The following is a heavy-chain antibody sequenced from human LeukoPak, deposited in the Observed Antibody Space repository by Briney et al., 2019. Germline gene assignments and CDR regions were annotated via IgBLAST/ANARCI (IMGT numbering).Heavy chain of an antibody. V-gene: IGHV4-34*01. D-gene: IGHD3-3*01. J-gene: IGHJ4*02. CDR3: AREYPYDFWSGYYFDY. CDR1: GGSFSGYY. CDR2: INHSGST. Sequence: SETLSLTCAVYGGSFSGYYWSWIRQPPGKGLEWIGEINHSGSTNYNPSLKSRVTISVDTSKNQFSLKLSSVTAADTAVYYCAREYPYDFWSGYYFDYWGQGTLVTVSS.